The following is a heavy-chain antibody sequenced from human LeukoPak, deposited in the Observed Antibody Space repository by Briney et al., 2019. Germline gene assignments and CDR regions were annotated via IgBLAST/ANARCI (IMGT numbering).Heavy chain of an antibody. D-gene: IGHD6-19*01. CDR1: GASISSYY. V-gene: IGHV4-59*01. CDR3: ARDFGGSGWYGAFDY. J-gene: IGHJ4*02. Sequence: SETLSLTCTVSGASISSYYWSWIRQPPGKGLEWIGYIYHSGSTSYDPSLKSRDTISLDTSRNQFSLKLSSVTAADTAVYYCARDFGGSGWYGAFDYWGQGILVTVSS. CDR2: IYHSGST.